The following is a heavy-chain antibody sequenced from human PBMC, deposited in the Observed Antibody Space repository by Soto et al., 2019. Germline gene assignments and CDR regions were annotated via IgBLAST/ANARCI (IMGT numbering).Heavy chain of an antibody. CDR1: GFTFSSYA. V-gene: IGHV3-30-3*01. Sequence: GGSLRLSCAASGFTFSSYALHWVRQAPGTGLEWVAVISYDGSNKYYADSVQGRFTISRDNSKNTLYLQMNSLRAEDTAVYYCARAPYDSSGYYPHFDYWGQGTLVTVSS. J-gene: IGHJ4*02. CDR2: ISYDGSNK. D-gene: IGHD3-22*01. CDR3: ARAPYDSSGYYPHFDY.